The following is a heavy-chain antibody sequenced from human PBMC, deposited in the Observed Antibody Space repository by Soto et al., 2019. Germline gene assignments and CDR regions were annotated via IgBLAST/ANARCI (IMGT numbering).Heavy chain of an antibody. D-gene: IGHD4-17*01. CDR2: IYYSGST. V-gene: IGHV4-59*01. Sequence: SETLSLTCTVSGGSISSYYWSWIRQPPGKGLEWIGYIYYSGSTNYNPSLKSRVTISVDTSKNQFSLKLSSVTAADTAVYYCARALHDYGDYVLSGWFDPWGQGTLVTVSS. J-gene: IGHJ5*02. CDR3: ARALHDYGDYVLSGWFDP. CDR1: GGSISSYY.